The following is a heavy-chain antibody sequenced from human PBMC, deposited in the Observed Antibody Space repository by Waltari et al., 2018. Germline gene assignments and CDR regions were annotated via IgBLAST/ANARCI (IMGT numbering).Heavy chain of an antibody. V-gene: IGHV4-39*07. CDR1: GGSISSSSYY. CDR2: IYYSGST. Sequence: QLQLQESGPGLVKPSETLSLTCTVSGGSISSSSYYWGWIRQPPGKVLAWIGSIYYSGSTYYNPSLKSRVTISVDTSKNQFSLKLSSVTAADTAVYYWATDAPRLSIVVVVASAFDIWGQGTMVTVSS. J-gene: IGHJ3*02. CDR3: ATDAPRLSIVVVVASAFDI. D-gene: IGHD2-15*01.